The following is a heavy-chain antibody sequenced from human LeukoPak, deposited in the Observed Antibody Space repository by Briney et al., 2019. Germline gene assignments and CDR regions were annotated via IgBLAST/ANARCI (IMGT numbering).Heavy chain of an antibody. V-gene: IGHV3-21*01. CDR1: GFTFSDYS. CDR2: ISSSSTYI. CDR3: ARDVSPCSAGSCASDY. D-gene: IGHD2-15*01. J-gene: IGHJ4*02. Sequence: GGSLRLSCAASGFTFSDYSMNWVRQAPGKGLEWVSAISSSSTYIYYADSEKGRFTISRDNAKNSLYLQMSRLRAEDTAVYYCARDVSPCSAGSCASDYWGQGTQVTVSS.